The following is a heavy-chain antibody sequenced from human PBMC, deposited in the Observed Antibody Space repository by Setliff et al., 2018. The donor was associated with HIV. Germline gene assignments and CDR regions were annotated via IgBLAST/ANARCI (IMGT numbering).Heavy chain of an antibody. J-gene: IGHJ3*02. CDR2: IRYDGSQK. CDR1: VFTFNNYG. D-gene: IGHD3-10*01. CDR3: ARLLWFGESRGAFDI. V-gene: IGHV3-30*02. Sequence: GGSLRLSCAASVFTFNNYGMNWVRQAPGKGLEWVAFIRYDGSQKYYVDSVKGRFTISRDNSKNTLYLQMNSLRVEDTAVYYCARLLWFGESRGAFDIWGQGTMVTVSS.